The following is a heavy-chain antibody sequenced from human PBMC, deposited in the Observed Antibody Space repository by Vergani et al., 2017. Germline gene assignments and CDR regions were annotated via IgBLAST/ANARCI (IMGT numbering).Heavy chain of an antibody. CDR2: INPSGGST. Sequence: QVQLVQSGAEVKKPGSSVKVSCKASGGTFSSYTISWVRQAPGQGLEWMGIINPSGGSTSYAQTFQGRVTMTRDTSTSTAYMELSSLRSEDTAVYYCARGCGGSCYFYYYYYGMDVWGQGTTVTVSS. CDR3: ARGCGGSCYFYYYYYGMDV. CDR1: GGTFSSYT. D-gene: IGHD2-15*01. V-gene: IGHV1-46*01. J-gene: IGHJ6*02.